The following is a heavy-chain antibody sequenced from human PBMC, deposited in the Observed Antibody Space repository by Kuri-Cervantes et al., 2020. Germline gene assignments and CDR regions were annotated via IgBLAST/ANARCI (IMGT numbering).Heavy chain of an antibody. D-gene: IGHD6-19*01. CDR3: ARDPSSGWTYYFDY. CDR2: IYYSGST. J-gene: IGHJ4*02. V-gene: IGHV4-59*12. CDR1: GGSISSYY. Sequence: SETLSLTCTVSGGSISSYYWGWIRQPPGKGLEWIGYIYYSGSTNYNPSLKSRVTISVDTSKNQFSLQLNSVTPEDTAVYYCARDPSSGWTYYFDYWGQGTLVTVSS.